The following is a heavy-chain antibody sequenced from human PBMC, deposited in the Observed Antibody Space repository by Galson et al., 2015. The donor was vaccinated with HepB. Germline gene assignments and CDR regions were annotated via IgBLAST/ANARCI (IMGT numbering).Heavy chain of an antibody. V-gene: IGHV3-21*01. J-gene: IGHJ4*02. D-gene: IGHD5-18*01. CDR1: GFTFNSNT. Sequence: SLRLSCAASGFTFNSNTMNWVRQAPGKGLEWVASISSGSSYIYYADSMKGRFTISRDNAKNSLYLQMNSLRAEDTAVYYCAREQSVYSYGHIDYWGQGTLVTVSS. CDR2: ISSGSSYI. CDR3: AREQSVYSYGHIDY.